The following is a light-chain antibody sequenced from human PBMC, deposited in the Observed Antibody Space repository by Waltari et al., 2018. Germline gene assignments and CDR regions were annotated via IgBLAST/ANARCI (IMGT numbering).Light chain of an antibody. J-gene: IGKJ5*01. CDR1: QSVYSTSNRENC. CDR3: QQYYTSPST. V-gene: IGKV4-1*01. CDR2: WAS. Sequence: DIVMTQSPDSLAVSLGERATLNCNSRQSVYSTSNRENCLGWYQQKPGQPPKLLFYWASTREPGVPDRFSGSGSGTDFTLTISSLQAEDVALYYCQQYYTSPSTFGQGTRLEIK.